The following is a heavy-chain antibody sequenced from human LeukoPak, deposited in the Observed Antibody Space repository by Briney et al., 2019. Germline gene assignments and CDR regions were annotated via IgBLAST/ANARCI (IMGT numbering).Heavy chain of an antibody. CDR3: ARNLWFGESSDAFDM. V-gene: IGHV1-2*02. Sequence: ASVKASCKASEYTFTGYYMYWLRQAPGQGLEWMGWINLNSGGTNYAQKFPGRVTMTRDTSISTAYMDMSSLRSDDAAVYYCARNLWFGESSDAFDMWGQGTMVTVSS. CDR2: INLNSGGT. D-gene: IGHD3-10*01. J-gene: IGHJ3*02. CDR1: EYTFTGYY.